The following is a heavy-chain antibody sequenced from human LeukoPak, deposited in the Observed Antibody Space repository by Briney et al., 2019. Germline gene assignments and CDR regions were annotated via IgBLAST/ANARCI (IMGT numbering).Heavy chain of an antibody. CDR1: GGSISSYY. D-gene: IGHD1-26*01. CDR3: ARDEKWRRSINYFDY. CDR2: IYTSGST. V-gene: IGHV4-4*07. J-gene: IGHJ4*02. Sequence: SETLSLTSTVSGGSISSYYWSRIRQPAGKGLEWIGRIYTSGSTNYNPSLKSRVTMSVDTSKNQFSLKLSSVTAADTAVYYCARDEKWRRSINYFDYWGQGTLVTVSS.